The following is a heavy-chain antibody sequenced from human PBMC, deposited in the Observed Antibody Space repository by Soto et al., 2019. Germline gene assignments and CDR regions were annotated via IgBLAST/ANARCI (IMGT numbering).Heavy chain of an antibody. D-gene: IGHD6-6*01. Sequence: SCAASGFTFSSYGMHWVRQAPGKGLEWVAVISYDGSNKYYADSVKGRFTISRDNSKNTLYLQMNSLRAEDTAVYYCAKDNQPLDMAARANWFDPWGQGTLVTVSS. J-gene: IGHJ5*02. CDR2: ISYDGSNK. V-gene: IGHV3-30*18. CDR3: AKDNQPLDMAARANWFDP. CDR1: GFTFSSYG.